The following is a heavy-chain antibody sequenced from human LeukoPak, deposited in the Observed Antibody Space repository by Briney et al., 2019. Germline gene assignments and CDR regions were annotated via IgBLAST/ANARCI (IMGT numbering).Heavy chain of an antibody. CDR2: INPKSGDT. J-gene: IGHJ6*03. CDR3: AREGQYYYYLDV. CDR1: GYTFIDHY. Sequence: ASVKVSCKSSGYTFIDHYMHWVRQAPGQGLEWMGWINPKSGDTNYPQKFQGRVTMTRDTSISTVYMELSSLTSHDTALYYCAREGQYYYYLDVWGKGTTVIVSS. D-gene: IGHD4-11*01. V-gene: IGHV1-2*02.